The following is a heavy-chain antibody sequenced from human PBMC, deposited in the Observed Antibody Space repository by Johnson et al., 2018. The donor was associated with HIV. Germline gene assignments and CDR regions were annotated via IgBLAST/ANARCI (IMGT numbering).Heavy chain of an antibody. V-gene: IGHV3-66*01. D-gene: IGHD5-18*01. J-gene: IGHJ3*02. CDR3: ASVRGGYSYGYDSDAFDI. CDR2: LYSDGGT. Sequence: VQLVESGGGLVQPGGSLRLSCAASGFTVSSNYMSWVRQAPGKGLEWVSVLYSDGGTYYADSVKGRFTISRDNSKNTLYLQMNSLRDEDTAVYYCASVRGGYSYGYDSDAFDIWGQGTMVTVSS. CDR1: GFTVSSNY.